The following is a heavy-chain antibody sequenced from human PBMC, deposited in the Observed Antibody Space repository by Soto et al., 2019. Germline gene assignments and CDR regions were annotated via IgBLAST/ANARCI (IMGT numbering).Heavy chain of an antibody. V-gene: IGHV4-31*03. Sequence: SETLSLTCIVSGGSISSGDYYWSWIRQHPGKGLEWIGYIYYSGSAYYNPSLKSRVSMSVDTSKNQFSLKLSSATAADTAIYFCARDASSNWHYCDYWGQGTRVTVSS. J-gene: IGHJ4*02. CDR1: GGSISSGDYY. D-gene: IGHD6-13*01. CDR3: ARDASSNWHYCDY. CDR2: IYYSGSA.